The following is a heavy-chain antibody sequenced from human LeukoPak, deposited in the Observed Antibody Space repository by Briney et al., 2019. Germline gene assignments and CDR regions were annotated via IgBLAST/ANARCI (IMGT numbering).Heavy chain of an antibody. CDR1: GGTFSSYA. Sequence: SVKVSCKASGGTFSSYAISWVRQAPGQGLEWMGGIIPIFGTANYAQKFQGRVTITTDESTSTAYMELRSLRSEDTAVYYCAREIPPPLLAPSEGYFDYWGQGTLVTVSS. CDR3: AREIPPPLLAPSEGYFDY. J-gene: IGHJ4*02. V-gene: IGHV1-69*05. D-gene: IGHD2-15*01. CDR2: IIPIFGTA.